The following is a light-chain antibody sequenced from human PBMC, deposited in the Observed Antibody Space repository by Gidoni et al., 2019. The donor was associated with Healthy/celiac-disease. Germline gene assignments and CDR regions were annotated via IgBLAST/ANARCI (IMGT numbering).Light chain of an antibody. CDR2: DAS. CDR3: QQYDNRHALT. CDR1: PDISNY. Sequence: DIQMTQSPSSLSASVGDRVTITCQASPDISNYLNWYQQKPGKAPKLLIYDASNLETGVPSSFSGSGSGTDFTFTISSLQPEDSATYYCQQYDNRHALTFGGGTKVESK. V-gene: IGKV1-33*01. J-gene: IGKJ4*01.